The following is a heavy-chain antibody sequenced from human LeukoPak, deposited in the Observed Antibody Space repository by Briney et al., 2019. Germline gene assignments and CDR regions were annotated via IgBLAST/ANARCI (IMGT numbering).Heavy chain of an antibody. CDR1: GGSISSSSYY. D-gene: IGHD1-26*01. Sequence: PSETLSLTCTVSGGSISSSSYYWGWIRQPPGKGLEWIGSIYYSGSTYYNPSLKSRVTISVDTSKNQFSLKLSSVTAADTAVYYCARHHSIVGATTWRYYYYMDVWGKGTTVTVSS. V-gene: IGHV4-39*01. CDR2: IYYSGST. CDR3: ARHHSIVGATTWRYYYYMDV. J-gene: IGHJ6*03.